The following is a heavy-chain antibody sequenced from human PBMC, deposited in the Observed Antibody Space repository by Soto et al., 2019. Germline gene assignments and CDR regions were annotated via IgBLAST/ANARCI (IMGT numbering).Heavy chain of an antibody. CDR1: GFTFSDYY. J-gene: IGHJ3*02. CDR2: ISSSGSTI. V-gene: IGHV3-11*01. CDR3: ARDAAQQLPNFDAFDI. Sequence: GGSLRLSCAASGFTFSDYYMSWIRQAPGEGLEWVSYISSSGSTIYYADSVKGRFTISRDNAKNSLYLQMNSLRAEDTAVYYCARDAAQQLPNFDAFDIWGQGTMVTVSS. D-gene: IGHD6-13*01.